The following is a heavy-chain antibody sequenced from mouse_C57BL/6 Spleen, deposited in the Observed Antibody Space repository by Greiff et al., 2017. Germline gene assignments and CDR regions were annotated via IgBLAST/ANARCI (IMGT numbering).Heavy chain of an antibody. CDR3: ARGPLLLRRYYFDY. CDR1: GYSITSGYY. CDR2: ISYDGSN. J-gene: IGHJ2*01. Sequence: EVQLVESGPGLVKPSQSLSLTCSVTGYSITSGYYWNWIRQFPGNKLEWMGYISYDGSNNYNPSLKNRISITRDTSKNQFFLKLNSVTTEDTATYYCARGPLLLRRYYFDYWGQGTTLTVSS. V-gene: IGHV3-6*01. D-gene: IGHD1-1*01.